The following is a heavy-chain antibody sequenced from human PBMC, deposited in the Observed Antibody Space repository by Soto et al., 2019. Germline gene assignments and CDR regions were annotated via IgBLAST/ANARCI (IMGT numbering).Heavy chain of an antibody. CDR2: IIPIFGTA. CDR1: GGTFSSYA. D-gene: IGHD6-19*01. J-gene: IGHJ6*02. V-gene: IGHV1-69*13. Sequence: SVKVSCKASGGTFSSYAISWVRQAPGQGLEWMGGIIPIFGTANYAQKFQGRVTITADESTSTAYMELSSLRSEDTAVYYCARVPIAVAGTYYYYYGMDVWGQGTTVTVSS. CDR3: ARVPIAVAGTYYYYYGMDV.